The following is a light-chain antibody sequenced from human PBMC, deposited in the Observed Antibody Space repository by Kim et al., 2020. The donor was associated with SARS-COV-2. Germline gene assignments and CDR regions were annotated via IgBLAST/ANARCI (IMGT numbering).Light chain of an antibody. Sequence: VSPGEGVTLSCRASQRINNNLSWYHQKPGQAPRLVIYGASTRATGIPARFSGSGSGTEFTLTISSLQPEDSAVYYCQQYYLWPRTFGVGTKVDIK. CDR2: GAS. J-gene: IGKJ4*02. V-gene: IGKV3-15*01. CDR3: QQYYLWPRT. CDR1: QRINNN.